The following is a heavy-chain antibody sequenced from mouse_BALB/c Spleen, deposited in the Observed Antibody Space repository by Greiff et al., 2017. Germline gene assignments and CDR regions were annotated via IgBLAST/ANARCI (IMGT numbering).Heavy chain of an antibody. Sequence: EVQLVESGGGLVKPGGSLKLSCAASGFTFSSYAMSWVRQTPEKRLECVASISSGGSTYYPDSVKGRFTISRDNARNILYLQMSSLRSEDTAMYYCAVSTMITPWFAYWGQGTLVTVSA. CDR1: GFTFSSYA. V-gene: IGHV5-6-5*01. CDR3: AVSTMITPWFAY. CDR2: ISSGGST. J-gene: IGHJ3*01. D-gene: IGHD2-4*01.